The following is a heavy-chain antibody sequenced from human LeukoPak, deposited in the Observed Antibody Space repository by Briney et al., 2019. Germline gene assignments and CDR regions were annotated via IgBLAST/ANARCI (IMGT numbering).Heavy chain of an antibody. V-gene: IGHV3-33*01. CDR2: IWYDGSNE. CDR1: GFTFSSYG. Sequence: PGRSLRLSCAASGFTFSSYGMHWVRQAPGKGLEWVAVIWYDGSNEYYADSVKGRFTISRDNSKNTLYLQMNSLRAEDTAVYYCARGYSSSFGYWGQGTLVTVSS. CDR3: ARGYSSSFGY. J-gene: IGHJ4*02. D-gene: IGHD6-13*01.